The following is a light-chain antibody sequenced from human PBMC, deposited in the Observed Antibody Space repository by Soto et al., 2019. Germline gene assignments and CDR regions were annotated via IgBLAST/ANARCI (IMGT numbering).Light chain of an antibody. CDR1: QSVTGTH. J-gene: IGKJ2*01. CDR2: DAV. Sequence: IVLTQSPVTLSLSPGEGATLSCRASQSVTGTHLAWYQQRAGQAPRLLIYDAVRRATGIPDRFSGSGSGTDFTLTISRLEPEDFAVDYCHQYGSSLGTFGQGTKVEV. V-gene: IGKV3-20*01. CDR3: HQYGSSLGT.